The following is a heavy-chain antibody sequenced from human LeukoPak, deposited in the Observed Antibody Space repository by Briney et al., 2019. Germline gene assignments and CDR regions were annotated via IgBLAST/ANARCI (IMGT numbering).Heavy chain of an antibody. CDR3: ARQSAAAWYYFDY. CDR1: GVSISRYY. D-gene: IGHD6-13*01. CDR2: ISYSGNT. V-gene: IGHV4-59*08. Sequence: PSETLSLTCTVSGVSISRYYWSWIRQPPGKGLEWIGYISYSGNTNYNPSLKSRITISGDTSKNQFSQKLGSVTAADTAVYYCARQSAAAWYYFDYWGQGTLVTVSS. J-gene: IGHJ4*02.